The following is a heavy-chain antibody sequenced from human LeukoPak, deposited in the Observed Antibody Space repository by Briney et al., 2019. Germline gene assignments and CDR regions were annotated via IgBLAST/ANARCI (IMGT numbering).Heavy chain of an antibody. CDR2: INPSGGST. J-gene: IGHJ3*02. CDR3: ARGSGNSDALDI. V-gene: IGHV1-46*01. CDR1: GYTFTSYY. D-gene: IGHD4-23*01. Sequence: ASVKVSCKASGYTFTSYYMHWVRQAPGQGLEWMGIINPSGGSTSYAQKFQGRATMTRDTSTSTVYMELSRLRSDDTAVYYCARGSGNSDALDIWGQGTVVTVSS.